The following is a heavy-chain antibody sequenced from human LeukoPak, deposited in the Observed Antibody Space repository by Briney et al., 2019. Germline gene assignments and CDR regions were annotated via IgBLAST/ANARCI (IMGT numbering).Heavy chain of an antibody. CDR3: TRRYNYDSSGYYYVRDAFDI. J-gene: IGHJ3*02. Sequence: GGSLRLSCAASGFTFSSYGMSWVRQAPGKGLEWVSGIRNSGSYTYYADSVKGRFTISRDNSKNTQYLQMNSLKTEDTAVYYCTRRYNYDSSGYYYVRDAFDIWGQGTMVTVSS. V-gene: IGHV3-23*01. CDR2: IRNSGSYT. D-gene: IGHD3-22*01. CDR1: GFTFSSYG.